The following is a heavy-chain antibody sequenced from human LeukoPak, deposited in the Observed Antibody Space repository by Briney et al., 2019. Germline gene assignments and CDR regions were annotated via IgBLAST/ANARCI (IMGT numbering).Heavy chain of an antibody. Sequence: SETLSLTCTVSGGSISSSYYYWGWIRQHPGKGLEWIGYIYYSGSTYYNPSLKSRVTISVDTSKNQFSLKLSSVTAADTAVYYCARGAPKEYYDFWSGYWKNWFDPWGQGTLVTVSS. D-gene: IGHD3-3*01. J-gene: IGHJ5*02. V-gene: IGHV4-31*03. CDR3: ARGAPKEYYDFWSGYWKNWFDP. CDR2: IYYSGST. CDR1: GGSISSSYYY.